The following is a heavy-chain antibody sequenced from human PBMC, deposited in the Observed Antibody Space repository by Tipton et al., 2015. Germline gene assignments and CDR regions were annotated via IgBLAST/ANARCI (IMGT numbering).Heavy chain of an antibody. CDR2: LSYSGKT. Sequence: TLSLTCTVSGGSISNSNYYWGWIRQPPGKGLEWIGSLSYSGKTDYNPPVRSRVTISVDTSKNQFSLRLSSVTAADTAVYYCARSLFPETAGLENWFDPWGQGTLVTVSS. CDR1: GGSISNSNYY. V-gene: IGHV4-39*01. CDR3: ARSLFPETAGLENWFDP. J-gene: IGHJ5*02. D-gene: IGHD6-13*01.